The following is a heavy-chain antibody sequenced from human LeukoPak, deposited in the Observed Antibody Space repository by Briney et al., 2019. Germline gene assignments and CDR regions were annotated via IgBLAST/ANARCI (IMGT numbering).Heavy chain of an antibody. CDR2: IYHSGST. CDR3: ARDDPGYCSGGSCFRS. CDR1: GGSFSGYY. Sequence: PSETLSLTCAVYGGSFSGYYWSWIRQPPGKGLEWIGEIYHSGSTNYNPSLKSRVTISVDKSKNQFSLKLSSVTAADTAVYYCARDDPGYCSGGSCFRSWGQGTLVTVSS. D-gene: IGHD2-15*01. V-gene: IGHV4-34*01. J-gene: IGHJ4*02.